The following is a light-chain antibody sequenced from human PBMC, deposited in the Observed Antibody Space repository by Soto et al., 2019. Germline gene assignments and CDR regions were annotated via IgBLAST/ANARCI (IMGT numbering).Light chain of an antibody. CDR3: QTWGTGIVI. V-gene: IGLV4-69*01. CDR1: NGYNTYS. Sequence: QAVVTQSPSASASLGASVKLTCTLSNGYNTYSIAWHHQQPERGPRFLMKLNSDGSHPKGDGLPDRFSGSSSGPERYLTISSLQSEDEAVYYCQTWGTGIVIFGGGTKLTVL. J-gene: IGLJ2*01. CDR2: LNSDGSH.